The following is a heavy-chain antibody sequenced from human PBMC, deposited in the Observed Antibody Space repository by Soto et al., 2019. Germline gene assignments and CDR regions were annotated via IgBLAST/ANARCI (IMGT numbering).Heavy chain of an antibody. J-gene: IGHJ4*02. Sequence: SLRLSCAASGFTFSSYGMHWVRQAPGKGLEWVAVISYDGSNKYYADSVKGRFTISRDNSKNTLYLQMNSLRAEDTAVYYCAKQRGTNWNYAGFDYWGQGTLVTVSS. CDR3: AKQRGTNWNYAGFDY. D-gene: IGHD1-7*01. CDR1: GFTFSSYG. CDR2: ISYDGSNK. V-gene: IGHV3-30*18.